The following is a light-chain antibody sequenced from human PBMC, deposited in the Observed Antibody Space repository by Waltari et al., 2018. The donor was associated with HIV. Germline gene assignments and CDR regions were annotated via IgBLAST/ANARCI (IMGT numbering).Light chain of an antibody. CDR3: MQETHWPPYT. Sequence: DVVMTQSPLSLPVTLGQPASISCRSSQSLVHSDGNTYLNWFQQRLGQSPRRLIYKVSNRASGVPDRFSGSGSGTDFTLRITRVEAEDVGVYYCMQETHWPPYTFGQGTKLEIK. V-gene: IGKV2-30*02. J-gene: IGKJ2*01. CDR1: QSLVHSDGNTY. CDR2: KVS.